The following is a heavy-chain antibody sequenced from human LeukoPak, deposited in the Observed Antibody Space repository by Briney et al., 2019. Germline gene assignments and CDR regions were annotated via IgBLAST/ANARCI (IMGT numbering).Heavy chain of an antibody. V-gene: IGHV3-53*01. CDR2: IYSGGST. Sequence: GGSLRLSCAASEFSVGSNYMTWVRQAPGKGLEWVSLIYSGGSTYYADSVKGRFAMSRDSSKNTLYLQMNSLRADGTALYYCAKVRSGYYNDAFDMWGQGTMVTVSS. CDR1: EFSVGSNY. J-gene: IGHJ3*02. CDR3: AKVRSGYYNDAFDM. D-gene: IGHD3-22*01.